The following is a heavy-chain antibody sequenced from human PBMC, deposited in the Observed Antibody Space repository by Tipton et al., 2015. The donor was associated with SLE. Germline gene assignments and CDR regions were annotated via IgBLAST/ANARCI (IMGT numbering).Heavy chain of an antibody. CDR3: ASPSGSRDY. Sequence: TPSLTCTVSGGSISSSSYYWGWIRQPPGKGLEWIGSIYYSGSTYYNPSLKSRVTISVDTSKNQFSLKLSSVTAADTAVYYCASPSGSRDYWGQGTLVTVSS. CDR2: IYYSGST. J-gene: IGHJ4*02. CDR1: GGSISSSSYY. D-gene: IGHD1-26*01. V-gene: IGHV4-39*07.